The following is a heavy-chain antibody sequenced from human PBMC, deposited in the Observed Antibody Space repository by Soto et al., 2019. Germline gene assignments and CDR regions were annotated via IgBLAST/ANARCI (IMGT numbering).Heavy chain of an antibody. CDR2: TLYSGSP. Sequence: PSETLSLTCRVSGGSVGTGAYYWSWIRQPPGKGLEWIGYTLYSGSPNYNLSLQSLQSRVTISVDTSRNQFSLRLTSVTAADTALYYCARHDYYHRTFDIWGQGTLVTVSS. D-gene: IGHD3-9*01. J-gene: IGHJ3*02. CDR3: ARHDYYHRTFDI. CDR1: GGSVGTGAYY. V-gene: IGHV4-61*08.